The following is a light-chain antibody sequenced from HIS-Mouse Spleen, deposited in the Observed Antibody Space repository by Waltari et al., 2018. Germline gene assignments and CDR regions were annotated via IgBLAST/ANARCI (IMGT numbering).Light chain of an antibody. CDR3: SSYTSSSTPYV. V-gene: IGLV2-14*01. CDR1: SLDVGCYHL. CDR2: EVS. Sequence: QSALSQPASVSGSPGQSITISCIGTSLDVGCYHLVPWYQQHPGKAPNLMIYEVSNRPSGVSNRFSGSKSGNTASLTISGLQAEDEADYYCSSYTSSSTPYVFGTGTKVTVL. J-gene: IGLJ1*01.